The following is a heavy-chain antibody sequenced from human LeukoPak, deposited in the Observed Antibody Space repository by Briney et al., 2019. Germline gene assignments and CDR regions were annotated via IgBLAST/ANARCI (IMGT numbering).Heavy chain of an antibody. CDR2: ISAYNGNT. V-gene: IGHV1-18*01. D-gene: IGHD6-13*01. Sequence: ASVKLSCKASGYTFTSYGFSGVRRAPGQGREWWGWISAYNGNTNYAQTLQGRVTMTTDTATRAYMELRSLTSAATAVYYCARIAAAATNFDYWGQGTLVTVSS. J-gene: IGHJ4*02. CDR3: ARIAAAATNFDY. CDR1: GYTFTSYG.